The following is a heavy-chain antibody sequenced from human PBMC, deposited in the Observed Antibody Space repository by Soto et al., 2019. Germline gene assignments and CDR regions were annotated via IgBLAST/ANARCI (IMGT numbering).Heavy chain of an antibody. J-gene: IGHJ4*02. Sequence: ASVKVSCKASGYTFTSDDISWVRQAPGQGLEWMGGIIPIFGTANYAQKFQGRVTITADESTSTAYMELSSLRSEDTAVYYCAGFDYDSSGYYFRGYNIDYWGQGTLVTISS. V-gene: IGHV1-69*13. CDR1: GYTFTSDD. D-gene: IGHD3-22*01. CDR3: AGFDYDSSGYYFRGYNIDY. CDR2: IIPIFGTA.